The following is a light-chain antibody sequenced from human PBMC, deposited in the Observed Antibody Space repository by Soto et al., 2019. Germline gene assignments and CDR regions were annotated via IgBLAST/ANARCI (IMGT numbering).Light chain of an antibody. CDR2: GAS. CDR3: QQYNNWPPWT. J-gene: IGKJ1*01. Sequence: EIVMTQFQATLSGSRGERSTLSCRASQSVSSNLAWYQQKPGQAPRLLIYGASTRATGIPARFSGSGSGTEFTLTISSLQSEDFAVYYCQQYNNWPPWTLGQGTKVDI. V-gene: IGKV3-15*01. CDR1: QSVSSN.